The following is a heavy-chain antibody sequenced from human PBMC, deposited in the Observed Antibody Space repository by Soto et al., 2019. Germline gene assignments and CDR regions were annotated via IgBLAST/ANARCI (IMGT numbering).Heavy chain of an antibody. D-gene: IGHD5-18*01. Sequence: PGESLKISCKGSGYSFTSYWIGWVRQMPGKGLEWMGIIYPGDSDTRYSPSFQGQVTISADKSISTAYLQWSSLKASDTAMYYCASGYSYGSAYYYYGMDVWGQGTTVTVSS. CDR3: ASGYSYGSAYYYYGMDV. CDR2: IYPGDSDT. J-gene: IGHJ6*02. CDR1: GYSFTSYW. V-gene: IGHV5-51*01.